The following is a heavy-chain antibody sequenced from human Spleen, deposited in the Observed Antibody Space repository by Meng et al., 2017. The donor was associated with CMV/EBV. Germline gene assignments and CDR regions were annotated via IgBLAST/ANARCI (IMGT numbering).Heavy chain of an antibody. D-gene: IGHD6-13*01. CDR1: RFTISSYS. J-gene: IGHJ4*02. CDR2: ISGHGGST. Sequence: GESLKISCAASRFTISSYSMNWVRQAPGKGLEWVSGISGHGGSTYYADSVKGRFTISRDNSKNTLYVQMNSLRAEDTAVYYCAKGSTIATAVELDYWGQGTLVTVSS. CDR3: AKGSTIATAVELDY. V-gene: IGHV3-23*01.